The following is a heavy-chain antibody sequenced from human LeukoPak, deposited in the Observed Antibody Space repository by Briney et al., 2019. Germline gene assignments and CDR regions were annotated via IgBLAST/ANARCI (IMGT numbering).Heavy chain of an antibody. CDR2: ISSSSSYI. Sequence: PGGSLRLFCSASGFTFSSYSMKWVRQAPGKGLEWVSSISSSSSYIYYADSVKGRFTISRDNAKNSLYLQMNSLRAEDTAVYYCARGLKYSSSSVPYWGQGTLVTVSS. V-gene: IGHV3-21*01. CDR1: GFTFSSYS. J-gene: IGHJ4*02. CDR3: ARGLKYSSSSVPY. D-gene: IGHD6-6*01.